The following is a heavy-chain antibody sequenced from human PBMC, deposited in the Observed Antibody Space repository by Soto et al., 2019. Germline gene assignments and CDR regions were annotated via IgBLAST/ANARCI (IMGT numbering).Heavy chain of an antibody. V-gene: IGHV3-33*01. CDR2: IWYDGSNK. D-gene: IGHD2-15*01. CDR1: GFTFSSYG. CDR3: ARADLGYCSGGSCSDFDY. Sequence: GGSLRLSCAASGFTFSSYGMHWVRQAPGKGLEWVAVIWYDGSNKYYADSVKGRFTISRDNSKNTLYLQMNSLRAEDTAVYYCARADLGYCSGGSCSDFDYWGQGTLVTVSS. J-gene: IGHJ4*02.